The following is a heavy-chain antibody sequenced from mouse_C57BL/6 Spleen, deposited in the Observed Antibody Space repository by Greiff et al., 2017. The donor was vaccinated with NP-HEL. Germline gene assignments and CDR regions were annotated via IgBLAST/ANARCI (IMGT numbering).Heavy chain of an antibody. CDR3: AIPVITTVVAPGDWYFDV. V-gene: IGHV1-74*01. D-gene: IGHD1-1*01. J-gene: IGHJ1*03. Sequence: QVQLQQPGAELVKPGASVKVSCKASGYAFTSYWMHWVKQRPGQGLEWIGRIHPSDSDTNYNQKFKGKATLTVDKSSSTAYMQLSSLTSEDSAVYYCAIPVITTVVAPGDWYFDVWGTGTTVTVSS. CDR2: IHPSDSDT. CDR1: GYAFTSYW.